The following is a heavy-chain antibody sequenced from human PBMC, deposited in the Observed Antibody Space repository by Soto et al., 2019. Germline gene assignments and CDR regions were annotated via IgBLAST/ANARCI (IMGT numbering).Heavy chain of an antibody. CDR2: IYFAGST. V-gene: IGHV4-39*01. Sequence: SETLSLTCTVSGGSISSTDHYWGWVRQPPGKGLEWLGSIYFAGSTFHNPALKSRATISVDTSRNQFSLRLTTVAASDTAVYYCARLVFHCLRGSCDDYSFYGLDVWGQGTTVTVSS. CDR3: ARLVFHCLRGSCDDYSFYGLDV. D-gene: IGHD2-15*01. CDR1: GGSISSTDHY. J-gene: IGHJ6*02.